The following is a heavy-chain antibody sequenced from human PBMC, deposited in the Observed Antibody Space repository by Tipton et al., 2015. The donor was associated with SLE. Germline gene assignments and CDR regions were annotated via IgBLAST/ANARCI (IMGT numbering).Heavy chain of an antibody. V-gene: IGHV3-48*01. CDR1: ESGFSGYS. CDR2: ISTSSRSI. Sequence: SLRLSCAVSESGFSGYSMNWVRQPPGKGLEWIAYISTSSRSIYYADSVKGRFAISRDNAKNTLYLQMNSLRAEDTAVYYCAKVGIAVAVEDAFDIWGQGTMVTVSS. J-gene: IGHJ3*02. CDR3: AKVGIAVAVEDAFDI. D-gene: IGHD6-19*01.